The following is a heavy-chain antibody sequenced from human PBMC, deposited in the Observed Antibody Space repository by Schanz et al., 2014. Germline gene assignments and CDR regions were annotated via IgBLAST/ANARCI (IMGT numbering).Heavy chain of an antibody. CDR1: GFNFSSYG. Sequence: VQLVESGGGLVQPGESLRLSCAASGFNFSSYGMHWVRQAPGKGLEWVAVISDDGSNHYYPDSVKGRFTISRDNSMNTLHLQMDGLRVEDTAVYYCARDAVALVPEYFMDVWGKGTPVTVSS. V-gene: IGHV3-30*03. CDR2: ISDDGSNH. CDR3: ARDAVALVPEYFMDV. D-gene: IGHD2-15*01. J-gene: IGHJ6*03.